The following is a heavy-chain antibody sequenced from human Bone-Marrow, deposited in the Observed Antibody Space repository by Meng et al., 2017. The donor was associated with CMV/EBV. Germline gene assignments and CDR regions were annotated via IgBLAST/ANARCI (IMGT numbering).Heavy chain of an antibody. V-gene: IGHV3-66*02. CDR3: ATSPLDWVPVRLDY. J-gene: IGHJ4*02. D-gene: IGHD3-9*01. Sequence: ETLSLTCAASGLTVSSNFMTWVRQAPGKGLEWVSVIFGGGGTNYADSVKGRFAICRDKSTNTLYLQMNSLGPEDSAVYYCATSPLDWVPVRLDYWGQRTLVTVSS. CDR2: IFGGGGT. CDR1: GLTVSSNF.